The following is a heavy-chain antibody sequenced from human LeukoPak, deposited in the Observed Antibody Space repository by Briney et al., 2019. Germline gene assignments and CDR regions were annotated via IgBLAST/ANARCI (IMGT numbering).Heavy chain of an antibody. CDR1: GNYW. D-gene: IGHD6-6*01. CDR2: ISSSGGAI. CDR3: AREYSSSSGRAFDI. V-gene: IGHV3-48*01. Sequence: HPGGSLRLSCAASGNYWMHWVRQAPGKGLEWVSYISSSGGAIYYADSVKGRFTISRDNGKNSLYLQMNSLRAEDTAVYYCAREYSSSSGRAFDIWGQGTMVTVSS. J-gene: IGHJ3*02.